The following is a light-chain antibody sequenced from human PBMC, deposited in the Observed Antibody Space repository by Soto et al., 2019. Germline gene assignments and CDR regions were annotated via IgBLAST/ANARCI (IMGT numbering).Light chain of an antibody. CDR3: QHYGRTPPYT. CDR1: QSVSSSY. Sequence: EIVLTQSPGTLSLSPGERATLSCRASQSVSSSYLSWFQQKPGQAPRLLIYGASRRATVIPDRFSGSGSGTDFTLTISRLEAEDFAVYYCQHYGRTPPYTFGQGTKLEIK. J-gene: IGKJ2*01. V-gene: IGKV3-20*01. CDR2: GAS.